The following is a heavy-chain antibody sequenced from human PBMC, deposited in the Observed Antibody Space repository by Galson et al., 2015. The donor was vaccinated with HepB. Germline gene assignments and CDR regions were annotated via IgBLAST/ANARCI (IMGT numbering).Heavy chain of an antibody. J-gene: IGHJ3*02. CDR2: ISGSGGST. D-gene: IGHD3-9*01. CDR3: AKDRAPILRYFDWLLDAFDI. CDR1: GFTFSSYA. V-gene: IGHV3-23*01. Sequence: SLRLSCAASGFTFSSYAMSWVRQAPGKGLEWVSAISGSGGSTYYADSVKGRFTISRDNSKNTLYLQMNSLRAEDTAVYYCAKDRAPILRYFDWLLDAFDIWGQGTMVTVSS.